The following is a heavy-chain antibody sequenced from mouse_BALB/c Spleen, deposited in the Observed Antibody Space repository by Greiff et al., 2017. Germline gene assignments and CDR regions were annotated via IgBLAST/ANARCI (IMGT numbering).Heavy chain of an antibody. CDR2: ISYSGST. Sequence: VQLQQSGPSLVKPSQTLSLTCSVTGDSITSGYWNWIRKFPGNKLEYMGYISYSGSTYYNPSLKSRISITRDTSKNQYYLQLNSVTTEDTATYYCARWAHYGSSPYAMDYWGQGTSVTVSS. V-gene: IGHV3-8*02. D-gene: IGHD1-1*01. J-gene: IGHJ4*01. CDR3: ARWAHYGSSPYAMDY. CDR1: GDSITSGY.